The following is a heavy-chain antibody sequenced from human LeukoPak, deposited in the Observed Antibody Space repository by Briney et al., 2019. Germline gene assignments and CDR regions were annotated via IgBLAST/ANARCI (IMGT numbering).Heavy chain of an antibody. D-gene: IGHD5/OR15-5a*01. CDR1: GFTFSSYW. CDR2: ISSSSSYI. Sequence: MPGGSLRLSCAASGFTFSSYWMSWVRQAPGKGLEWVSSISSSSSYIYYADSVKGRFTISRDNAKNSLYLQMNSLRAEDTAVYYCARDDGMSYYFDYWGQGTLVTVSS. J-gene: IGHJ4*02. V-gene: IGHV3-21*01. CDR3: ARDDGMSYYFDY.